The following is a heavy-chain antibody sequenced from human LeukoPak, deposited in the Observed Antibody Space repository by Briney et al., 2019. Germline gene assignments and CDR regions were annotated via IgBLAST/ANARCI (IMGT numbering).Heavy chain of an antibody. D-gene: IGHD3-10*01. Sequence: GASVKVSCKASGYTFTSYGIIWVRQAPGQGLEWMGWINPNSGYTNYAQKFQGRVTMTRDTSISTAYMELSRLRSDDTAVYYCARRNYYDAFDIWGQGTMVTVSS. CDR2: INPNSGYT. CDR3: ARRNYYDAFDI. V-gene: IGHV1-2*02. CDR1: GYTFTSYG. J-gene: IGHJ3*02.